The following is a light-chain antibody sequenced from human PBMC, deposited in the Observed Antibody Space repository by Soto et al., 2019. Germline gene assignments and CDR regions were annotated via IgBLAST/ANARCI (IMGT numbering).Light chain of an antibody. Sequence: DIQMTQSPSSLSASVGDRVTITCRANYNIRNSLNWYQQKPREAPKLLIYASSSLESGVPSRFTGSASGTDFTLTINSLQPEDFDTYYCQQSYSTPLTFGQGTKVDIK. V-gene: IGKV1-39*01. CDR1: YNIRNS. CDR3: QQSYSTPLT. CDR2: ASS. J-gene: IGKJ1*01.